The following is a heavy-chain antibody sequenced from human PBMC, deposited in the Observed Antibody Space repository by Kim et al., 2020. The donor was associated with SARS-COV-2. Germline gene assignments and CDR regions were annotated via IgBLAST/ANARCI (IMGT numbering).Heavy chain of an antibody. J-gene: IGHJ4*02. CDR3: ARDRTYSLDY. Sequence: GGSLRLSCAVSGFTFSSNWMSWVRQAPGKGLEWVAKIKEDGSERYYVNSVEGRFTFSRDNAKNSLYLQMNSLRAEDTGVYYCARDRTYSLDYWGQGTPVTVSS. CDR2: IKEDGSER. V-gene: IGHV3-7*01. CDR1: GFTFSSNW. D-gene: IGHD2-15*01.